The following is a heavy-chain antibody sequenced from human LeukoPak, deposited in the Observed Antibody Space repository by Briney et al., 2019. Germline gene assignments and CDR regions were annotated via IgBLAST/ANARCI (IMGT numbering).Heavy chain of an antibody. V-gene: IGHV3-30*18. Sequence: PGRSLRLPCAASGFTFSSYGMHWVRQAPGKGLEWVAVISYDGSNKYYADSVKGRFTIPRDNSKNTLYLQMNSLRAEDTAVYYCAKGSYYYDSSGLEYFQHWGQGTLVTVSS. CDR2: ISYDGSNK. D-gene: IGHD3-22*01. CDR1: GFTFSSYG. J-gene: IGHJ1*01. CDR3: AKGSYYYDSSGLEYFQH.